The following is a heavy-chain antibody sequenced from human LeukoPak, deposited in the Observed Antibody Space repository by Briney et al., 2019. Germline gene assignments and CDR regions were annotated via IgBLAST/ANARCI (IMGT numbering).Heavy chain of an antibody. V-gene: IGHV1-18*01. Sequence: ASVKVSCKPSGYTFASYALSWVRQAPGQGLEWMGWISTYSGNTNYAQKLQGRITMTIETSTSTAYMELRSLRSDDTAVYYCARGGSRVVTYGNFDYWGQGTLVTVSS. CDR2: ISTYSGNT. J-gene: IGHJ4*02. D-gene: IGHD2-21*02. CDR1: GYTFASYA. CDR3: ARGGSRVVTYGNFDY.